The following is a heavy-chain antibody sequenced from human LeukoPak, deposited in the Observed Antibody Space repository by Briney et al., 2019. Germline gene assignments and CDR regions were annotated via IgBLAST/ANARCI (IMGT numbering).Heavy chain of an antibody. J-gene: IGHJ6*02. CDR1: GFTFSSYG. D-gene: IGHD6-13*01. CDR2: IWYDGSNK. V-gene: IGHV3-33*01. Sequence: QSGGSLTLSCAASGFTFSSYGVHWVSQAPGKGLEWVAVIWYDGSNKYYADSVKGRFTISRKNSKNTLYRQMNSLRAEDTAVYYCARGDSSSWYPVLYGMDVWGQGTTVTVSS. CDR3: ARGDSSSWYPVLYGMDV.